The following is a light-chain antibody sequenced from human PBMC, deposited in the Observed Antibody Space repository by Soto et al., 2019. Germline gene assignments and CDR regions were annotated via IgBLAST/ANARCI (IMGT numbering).Light chain of an antibody. CDR1: QSISSW. V-gene: IGKV1-5*03. J-gene: IGKJ1*01. CDR2: QAS. CDR3: QQYNSFTWT. Sequence: DIQMTQSPSTLSASVGDRVTITCGASQSISSWLAWYQQKPGKAPKLLIYQASSLETGVPSRFSGSGSGTEFTLTISSLQPDDFATYFCQQYNSFTWTFGQGTKVEIK.